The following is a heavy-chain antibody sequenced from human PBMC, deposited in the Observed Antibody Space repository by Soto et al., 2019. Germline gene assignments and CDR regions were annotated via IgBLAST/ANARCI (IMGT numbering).Heavy chain of an antibody. CDR1: GGTFSSYT. V-gene: IGHV1-69*02. Sequence: QVQLVQSGAEVKKPGSSVKVSCKASGGTFSSYTISWVRQAPGQGLEWMGRIIPILGIANYAQKFQGRVTITADKSTSTAYMELSSLRSEDTAVYYCASRYCSSTSCLDYWGQVTLVTVSS. J-gene: IGHJ4*02. CDR3: ASRYCSSTSCLDY. D-gene: IGHD2-2*01. CDR2: IIPILGIA.